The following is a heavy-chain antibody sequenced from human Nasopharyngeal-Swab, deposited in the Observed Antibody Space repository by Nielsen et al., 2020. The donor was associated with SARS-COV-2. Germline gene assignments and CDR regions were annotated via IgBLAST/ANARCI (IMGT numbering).Heavy chain of an antibody. CDR3: ARAIFGVVIISNYYYMDV. V-gene: IGHV4-34*01. J-gene: IGHJ6*03. CDR2: INHSGST. Sequence: RQAPGKGLEWIGEINHSGSTNYNPSLKSRVTISVDTSKNQFSLKLSSVTAADTAVYYCARAIFGVVIISNYYYMDVWGKGTTVTVSS. D-gene: IGHD3-3*01.